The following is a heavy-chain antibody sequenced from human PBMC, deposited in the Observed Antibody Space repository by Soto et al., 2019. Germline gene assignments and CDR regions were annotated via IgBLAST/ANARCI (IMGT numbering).Heavy chain of an antibody. CDR2: ISGSGGST. V-gene: IGHV3-23*01. D-gene: IGHD2-2*01. J-gene: IGHJ4*03. CDR3: ASEAYCNSNGCSRDVIEF. Sequence: GSLRLSCAASGFTFSSYAMSWFRQAPGKGLEWVSAISGSGGSTYYADSVKGRFTISRDNAKNSLYLQMNSLRAEDTAVYDCASEAYCNSNGCSRDVIEFWGQGTLVIVSA. CDR1: GFTFSSYA.